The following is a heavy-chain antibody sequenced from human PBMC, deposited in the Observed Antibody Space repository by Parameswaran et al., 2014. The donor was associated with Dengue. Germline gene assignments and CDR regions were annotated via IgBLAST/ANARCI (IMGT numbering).Heavy chain of an antibody. CDR2: ISSSGSTI. D-gene: IGHD4-17*01. J-gene: IGHJ4*02. V-gene: IGHV3-48*03. Sequence: VRQAPGKGLEWVSYISSSGSTIYYADSVKGRFTISRDNAKNSLYLQMNSLRAEDTAVYYCARYDYGDYSFDYWGQGTLVTVSS. CDR3: ARYDYGDYSFDY.